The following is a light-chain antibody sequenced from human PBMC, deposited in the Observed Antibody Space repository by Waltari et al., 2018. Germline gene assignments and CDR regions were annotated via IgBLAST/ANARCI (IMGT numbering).Light chain of an antibody. CDR3: GTWDSSLSIGV. Sequence: QSVLTQAPSVSAAPGQTVTISCSGSTPNIGNHYVSWYQQFPGTAPRLLIYEDNRRQSGIPDRFAGSKSGASASLGINGLQTGDEANYYCGTWDSSLSIGVLGGGTRVTVL. J-gene: IGLJ3*02. V-gene: IGLV1-51*01. CDR1: TPNIGNHY. CDR2: EDN.